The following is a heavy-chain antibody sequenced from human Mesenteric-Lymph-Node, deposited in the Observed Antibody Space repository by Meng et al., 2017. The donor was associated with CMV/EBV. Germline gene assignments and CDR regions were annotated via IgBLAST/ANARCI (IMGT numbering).Heavy chain of an antibody. CDR2: IHDTGGT. D-gene: IGHD3-16*01. Sequence: SLTCGVSCDSLSSDYWWSWVRQPPGRGLEWIGEIHDTGGTNYNPSLKSRVTIGIDKSKNEVSLKLNSVTTADTAVYFCARGCCFTWGYWGQGTLVTVSS. J-gene: IGHJ4*02. CDR3: ARGCCFTWGY. CDR1: CDSLSSDYW. V-gene: IGHV4-4*01.